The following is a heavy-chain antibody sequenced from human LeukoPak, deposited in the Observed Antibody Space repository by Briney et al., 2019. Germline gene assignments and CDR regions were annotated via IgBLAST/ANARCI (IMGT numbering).Heavy chain of an antibody. CDR3: VRELMASPDI. V-gene: IGHV3-7*01. Sequence: GGSLRLSCTASGFAFSSYWMSWVRQAPGKGLEWVANIKQDGSEKYYVDSVKGRFTISRDNAKNSLYLQMNSLRAEDTAVYYCVRELMASPDIWGQGTMVTVSS. CDR1: GFAFSSYW. CDR2: IKQDGSEK. D-gene: IGHD5-24*01. J-gene: IGHJ3*02.